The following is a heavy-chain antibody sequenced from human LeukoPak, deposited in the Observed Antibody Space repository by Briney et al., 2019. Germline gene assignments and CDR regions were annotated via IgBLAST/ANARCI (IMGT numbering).Heavy chain of an antibody. CDR1: RFTFSNYW. CDR3: ARTRGNAFDI. CDR2: IDIDGGTT. V-gene: IGHV3-74*01. Sequence: GGSLRLSCAASRFTFSNYWMHWVRQAPGKGLVWVSRIDIDGGTTRYADSVKGRFTISRDNAENTRYLQRDSWRAEDTALYYCARTRGNAFDIWGQGTMVTVSS. J-gene: IGHJ3*02. D-gene: IGHD3-10*01.